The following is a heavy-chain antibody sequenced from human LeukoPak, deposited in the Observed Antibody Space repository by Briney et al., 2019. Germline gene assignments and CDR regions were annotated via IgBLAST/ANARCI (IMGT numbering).Heavy chain of an antibody. CDR1: GITFNTYA. V-gene: IGHV3-23*01. D-gene: IGHD4-17*01. Sequence: GGSLRLSCEVSGITFNTYAMSWFRQAPGRGLNWVSGISGGGNTTYYTDSVKGRFAIYRDNSRNTLYLQMNSLRAEDTAVYFCAKGWATVPNDYWGQETLVTVSS. CDR2: ISGGGNTT. CDR3: AKGWATVPNDY. J-gene: IGHJ4*02.